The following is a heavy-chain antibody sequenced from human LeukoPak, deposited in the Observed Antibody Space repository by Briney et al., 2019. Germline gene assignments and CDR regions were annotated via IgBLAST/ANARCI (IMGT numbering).Heavy chain of an antibody. V-gene: IGHV4-59*01. J-gene: IGHJ5*02. Sequence: SETLSLTCTVSGGSISSYYWSWIRQPPGRGLEWIGYIYYSGSTNYNPSLKSRVTISVDTSKNQFSLKLSSVTAADTAVYYCARSVVAATWWFDPWGQGTLVTVSS. CDR2: IYYSGST. D-gene: IGHD2-15*01. CDR3: ARSVVAATWWFDP. CDR1: GGSISSYY.